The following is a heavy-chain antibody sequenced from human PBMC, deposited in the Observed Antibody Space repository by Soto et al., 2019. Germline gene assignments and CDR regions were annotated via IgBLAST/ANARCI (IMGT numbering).Heavy chain of an antibody. CDR3: ARDRSTYGGGVTGEVKENWFDP. CDR2: AYYSGDT. CDR1: GGSISRYY. J-gene: IGHJ5*02. V-gene: IGHV4-59*01. Sequence: QVQLQESGPGLVKASETLSLTCSVSGGSISRYYWSWIRQPPGKGLEWIGYAYYSGDTGYNPSLKGRVTMAVDTSKNQVSIKLSTVTAADTAVYYCARDRSTYGGGVTGEVKENWFDPWGQGALVTVSS. D-gene: IGHD2-8*01.